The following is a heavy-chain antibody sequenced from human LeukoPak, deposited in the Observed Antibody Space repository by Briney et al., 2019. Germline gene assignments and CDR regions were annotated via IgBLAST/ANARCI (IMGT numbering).Heavy chain of an antibody. V-gene: IGHV1-18*01. CDR2: ISAYNGNT. Sequence: ASVKVSCKASGYTFTSYGISWVRQAPGQGLEWMGWISAYNGNTNYAQKLQGRVTMTTDTSTSTAYMELRSLRSDDTAGYYCARVPYYYYDSSGFAFDYWGQGTLVTVSS. J-gene: IGHJ4*02. CDR1: GYTFTSYG. D-gene: IGHD3-22*01. CDR3: ARVPYYYYDSSGFAFDY.